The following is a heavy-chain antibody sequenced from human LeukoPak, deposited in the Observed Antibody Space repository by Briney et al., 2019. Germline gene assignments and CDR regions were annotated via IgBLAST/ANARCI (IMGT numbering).Heavy chain of an antibody. Sequence: ASVKVSCKASGYTFTSYYMHWVRQAPGQGLEWMGIINPSGGSTSYAQKFQGRVTMTRDTSTSTVYMELSSLRSEDTAVYYCAREWALVAAGLVPTESYYYGMDVWGQGTTVTVSS. CDR2: INPSGGST. CDR3: AREWALVAAGLVPTESYYYGMDV. CDR1: GYTFTSYY. J-gene: IGHJ6*02. V-gene: IGHV1-46*01. D-gene: IGHD6-13*01.